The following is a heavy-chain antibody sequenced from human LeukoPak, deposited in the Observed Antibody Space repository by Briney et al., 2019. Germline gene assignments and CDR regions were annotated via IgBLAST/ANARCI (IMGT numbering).Heavy chain of an antibody. CDR2: IYTSGST. CDR1: GGSISNYY. Sequence: SETLSLTCTVSGGSISNYYWSWIRQPAGEGLEWIGHIYTSGSTNYNPSLKSRVTMSVDSSKNQFSLKLSSVTAADTAVYYCAREGGISSSWYTLDYYYYMDVWGKGTTVTVSS. V-gene: IGHV4-4*07. J-gene: IGHJ6*03. CDR3: AREGGISSSWYTLDYYYYMDV. D-gene: IGHD6-13*01.